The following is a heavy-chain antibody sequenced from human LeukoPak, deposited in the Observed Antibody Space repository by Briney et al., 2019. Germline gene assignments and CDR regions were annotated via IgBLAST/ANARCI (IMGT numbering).Heavy chain of an antibody. CDR1: GFTFSSYG. CDR3: ARDSYCSSTSCWGWLVSYYYYYGMDV. V-gene: IGHV3-33*01. D-gene: IGHD2-2*01. J-gene: IGHJ6*02. Sequence: PGRSLRLSCAASGFTFSSYGMHWVRQAPGKGLEWVAVIWYDGSNKYYADSVKGRFTISRDNSKNTLYLQMNSLRAEDTAVYYCARDSYCSSTSCWGWLVSYYYYYGMDVWGQGTTVTVSS. CDR2: IWYDGSNK.